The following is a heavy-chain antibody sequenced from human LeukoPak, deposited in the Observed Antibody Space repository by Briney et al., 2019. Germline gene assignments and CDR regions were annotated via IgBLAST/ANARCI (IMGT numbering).Heavy chain of an antibody. CDR2: IIPIFGTA. V-gene: IGHV1-69*13. J-gene: IGHJ5*02. Sequence: AASVKVSCKASGGTFSSYAISWVRQAPGQGLEWMGGIIPIFGTANYAQKFQGRVTITADESTSTAYMELSSLRSEDTAVYYCARDALRNRHWGAWFDPWGQGTLVTVSS. D-gene: IGHD7-27*01. CDR1: GGTFSSYA. CDR3: ARDALRNRHWGAWFDP.